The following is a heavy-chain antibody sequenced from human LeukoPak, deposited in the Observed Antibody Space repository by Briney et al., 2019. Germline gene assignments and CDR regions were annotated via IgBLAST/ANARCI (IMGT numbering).Heavy chain of an antibody. J-gene: IGHJ3*02. V-gene: IGHV4-38-2*01. CDR1: GYSISSGYY. CDR2: IYHSGST. D-gene: IGHD3-22*01. CDR3: ARSPLTYYYDSSGYRWDAFDI. Sequence: SETLSLTCAVPGYSISSGYYWGWIRQPPGKGLEWIGSIYHSGSTYYNPSLKSRVTISVDTSKNQFSLKLSSVTAADTAVYYCARSPLTYYYDSSGYRWDAFDIWGQGTMVTVSS.